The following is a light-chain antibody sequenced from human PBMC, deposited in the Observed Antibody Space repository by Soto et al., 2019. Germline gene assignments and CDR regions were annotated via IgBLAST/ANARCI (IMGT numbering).Light chain of an antibody. CDR3: QQRSNWPPIT. CDR2: DAS. CDR1: QSIRSER. J-gene: IGKJ5*01. V-gene: IGKV3-11*01. Sequence: EIVLTQSPDTLSLSPGERATLSCRASQSIRSERLAWYQQKPGQAPRLVIFDASNRATGIPARFSGSGSGTDFTLTISSLEPEDFAVYYCQQRSNWPPITLGQGTRLEIK.